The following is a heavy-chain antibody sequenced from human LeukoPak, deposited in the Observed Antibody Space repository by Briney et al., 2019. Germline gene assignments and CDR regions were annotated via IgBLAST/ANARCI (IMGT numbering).Heavy chain of an antibody. Sequence: SETLSLTCTVSGGSISSSSYYWSWIRQPPGKGLEWIGYIYYSGSTNYNPSLKSRVTISVDTSKNQFSLKLSSVTAADTAVYYCARHQGDDIVATNWFDPWGQGTLVTVSS. CDR2: IYYSGST. D-gene: IGHD5-12*01. V-gene: IGHV4-61*05. CDR1: GGSISSSSYY. J-gene: IGHJ5*02. CDR3: ARHQGDDIVATNWFDP.